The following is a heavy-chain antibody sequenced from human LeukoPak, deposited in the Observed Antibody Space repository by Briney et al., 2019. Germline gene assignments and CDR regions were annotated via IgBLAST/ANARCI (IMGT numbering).Heavy chain of an antibody. D-gene: IGHD3-10*01. CDR1: GFTFDDYD. CDR3: ARERASYFGSGSYEDWYFDL. J-gene: IGHJ2*01. CDR2: INWNGGST. V-gene: IGHV3-20*01. Sequence: GGSLRLSCAASGFTFDDYDMSWVRQAPGKGLEWVSGINWNGGSTGYADSVKGRFTISRDNAKNSLYLQMNSLRAEDTALYHCARERASYFGSGSYEDWYFDLWGRGTLVTVSS.